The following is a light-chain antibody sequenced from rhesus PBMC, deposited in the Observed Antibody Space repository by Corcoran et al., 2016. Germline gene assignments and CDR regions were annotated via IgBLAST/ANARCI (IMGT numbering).Light chain of an antibody. Sequence: EIVMTQSPATLSLSPGDRATLSCRASQSVSSSLAWYQQKPGLAPRLLIYGASSRATGIPDWCSGSASGTEFTLTISSLGPKEFAVFYCQQFRNWPMYTFCQGTKVEIK. CDR2: GAS. V-gene: IGKV3-42*03. CDR1: QSVSSS. CDR3: QQFRNWPMYT. J-gene: IGKJ2*01.